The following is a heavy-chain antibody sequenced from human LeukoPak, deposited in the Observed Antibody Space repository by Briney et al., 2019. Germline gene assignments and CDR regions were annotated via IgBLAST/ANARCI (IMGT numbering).Heavy chain of an antibody. D-gene: IGHD6-13*01. Sequence: SQTLSLTCTVSGGSISSGGYYWSWIRQPPGKGLEWIGYIYHSGSTYYNPSLKSRVTISVDRSKNQFSLKLSSVTAADTAVYYCASGRSSSIYFDYWGQGTLVTVSS. CDR3: ASGRSSSIYFDY. V-gene: IGHV4-30-2*01. J-gene: IGHJ4*02. CDR1: GGSISSGGYY. CDR2: IYHSGST.